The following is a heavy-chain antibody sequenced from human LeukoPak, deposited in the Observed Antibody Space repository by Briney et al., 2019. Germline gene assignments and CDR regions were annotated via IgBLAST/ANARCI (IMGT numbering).Heavy chain of an antibody. D-gene: IGHD4-23*01. CDR2: INHSGST. CDR3: ARINDYGGNAFDY. J-gene: IGHJ4*02. Sequence: SETLSLTCAVYGGSFSGYYWSWIRQPPGKGLEWIGEINHSGSTNYNPSLKSRVTISVDTSKNQFSLKLSSVTAADTAVYYCARINDYGGNAFDYWGQGTLVTVSS. CDR1: GGSFSGYY. V-gene: IGHV4-34*01.